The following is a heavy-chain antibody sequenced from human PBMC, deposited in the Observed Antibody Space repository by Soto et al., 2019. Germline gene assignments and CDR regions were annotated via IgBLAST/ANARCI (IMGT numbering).Heavy chain of an antibody. V-gene: IGHV3-48*01. J-gene: IGHJ4*02. D-gene: IGHD5-18*01. CDR2: ISSSSSTI. Sequence: GGSLRLSCAASVLTFSDHYMDWVRQAPGKGLEWVSYISSSSSTIYYADAVKGRFTISRDNAKNSLYLQMNSLRAEDTAVYYCARDGGYSYGPFYYWGQGTLVTVSS. CDR1: VLTFSDHY. CDR3: ARDGGYSYGPFYY.